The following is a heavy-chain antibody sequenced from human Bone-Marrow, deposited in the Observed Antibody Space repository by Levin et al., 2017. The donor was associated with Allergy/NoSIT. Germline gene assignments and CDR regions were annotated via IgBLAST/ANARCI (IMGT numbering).Heavy chain of an antibody. Sequence: KIGESLKISCQGSGYTFTSHWIAWLRQMPGKGPELMGIIYPGDSETRYTPPFQGQVTISADESINTAYLQWSSLKASDTAIYYCARTPPYCGTVCYLYWYFDLWGRGTLVTVSS. CDR2: IYPGDSET. CDR3: ARTPPYCGTVCYLYWYFDL. J-gene: IGHJ2*01. CDR1: GYTFTSHW. V-gene: IGHV5-51*01. D-gene: IGHD3-10*01.